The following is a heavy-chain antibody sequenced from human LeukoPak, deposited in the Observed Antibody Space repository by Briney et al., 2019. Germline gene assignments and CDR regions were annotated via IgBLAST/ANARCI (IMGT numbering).Heavy chain of an antibody. Sequence: GGSLRLSCAASGFTFSNYALSWVRQAPGKGLEWVSGISGSGGSTFYPDSVKGRFTISRDNSKNTLYLQMNSLRAEDTALYYCARDRQCGYWGQGTLVTVSS. V-gene: IGHV3-23*01. CDR2: ISGSGGST. CDR1: GFTFSNYA. D-gene: IGHD2-21*01. J-gene: IGHJ4*02. CDR3: ARDRQCGY.